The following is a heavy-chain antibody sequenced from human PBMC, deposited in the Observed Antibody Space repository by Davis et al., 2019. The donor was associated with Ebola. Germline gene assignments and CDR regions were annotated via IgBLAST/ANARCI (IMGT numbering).Heavy chain of an antibody. J-gene: IGHJ4*02. CDR3: ARAGGSNDYVWGIYLDY. CDR2: IFYIGST. Sequence: GSLTLSCTVSGGSINNHYWSWIRQPPGKGLEWFGFIFYIGSTYYNPSLKSRVTMSVDTSKNQFSLRLSSVTAADTAVYYCARAGGSNDYVWGIYLDYWGQGTLVTVSS. CDR1: GGSINNHY. V-gene: IGHV4-59*11. D-gene: IGHD3-16*01.